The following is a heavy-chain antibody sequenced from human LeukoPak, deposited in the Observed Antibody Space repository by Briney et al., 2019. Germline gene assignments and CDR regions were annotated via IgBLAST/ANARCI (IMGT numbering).Heavy chain of an antibody. J-gene: IGHJ4*02. Sequence: GGSLRLSCAASGFTFSSYGMHWVRQAPGKGLEWVAVISYDGSNRYYADSVKGRFTISRDTSKNTLYLQMNSLRAEDTAVYYCARALSAVRGYYFDYWGQGTLVTVSS. D-gene: IGHD3-10*01. CDR3: ARALSAVRGYYFDY. CDR2: ISYDGSNR. CDR1: GFTFSSYG. V-gene: IGHV3-30*03.